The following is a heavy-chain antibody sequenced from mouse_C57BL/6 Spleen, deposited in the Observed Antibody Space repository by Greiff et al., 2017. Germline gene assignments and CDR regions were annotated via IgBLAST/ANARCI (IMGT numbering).Heavy chain of an antibody. Sequence: EVKLMESGPELVKPGASVKISCKASGYSFTGYYMNWVKQSPEKSLEWIGEINPSTGGTTYNQKFKAKATLTVDKSSSTAYMQLKSLTSEDSAVYYCARVYYGNLAWFAYWGQGTLVTVSA. D-gene: IGHD2-1*01. V-gene: IGHV1-42*01. CDR3: ARVYYGNLAWFAY. CDR1: GYSFTGYY. CDR2: INPSTGGT. J-gene: IGHJ3*01.